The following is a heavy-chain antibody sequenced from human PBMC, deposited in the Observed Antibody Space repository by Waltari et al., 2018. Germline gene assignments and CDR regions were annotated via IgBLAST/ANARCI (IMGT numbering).Heavy chain of an antibody. Sequence: EVQLVQSGAEVKKPGESLKISCKGSGYSFTSYWIGWVRQMPGKGLEWMGIICPGDSDTIYSPSFQGQVTISADKSISTAYLQWSSLKASDTAMYYCARQGYDSSGYYWGGYYYYMDVWGKGTTVTVSS. D-gene: IGHD3-22*01. J-gene: IGHJ6*03. CDR3: ARQGYDSSGYYWGGYYYYMDV. CDR2: ICPGDSDT. V-gene: IGHV5-51*01. CDR1: GYSFTSYW.